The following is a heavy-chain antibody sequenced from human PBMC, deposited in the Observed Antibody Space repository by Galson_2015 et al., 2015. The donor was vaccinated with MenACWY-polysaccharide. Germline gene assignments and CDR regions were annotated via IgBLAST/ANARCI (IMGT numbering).Heavy chain of an antibody. CDR2: IFPGDSNI. V-gene: IGHV5-51*03. Sequence: QSGAEVKKPGESLKISFPGSGYSFPSNWIGWVRQMPGKGLEWMGSIFPGDSNIRYSPSFQGQITISADKSLSTAYLQWSSLKASDTAVDCSARPVRTPGGISPPDIWGQGTMVAVSS. D-gene: IGHD3-10*01. CDR3: ARPVRTPGGISPPDI. CDR1: GYSFPSNW. J-gene: IGHJ3*02.